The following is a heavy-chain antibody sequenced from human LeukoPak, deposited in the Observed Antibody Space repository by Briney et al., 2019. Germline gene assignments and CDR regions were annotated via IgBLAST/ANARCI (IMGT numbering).Heavy chain of an antibody. J-gene: IGHJ5*02. Sequence: ASVRVSCTASVYTFTGYYMHWVRQAPGQGLEWMGWINPNSGGTNYAQKFQGRVTMTRDTSISTAYMELSRLRSVDTAVYYCERSARKQQLGSGWFDPGGQGTLVTVSS. CDR2: INPNSGGT. V-gene: IGHV1-2*02. D-gene: IGHD6-13*01. CDR3: ERSARKQQLGSGWFDP. CDR1: VYTFTGYY.